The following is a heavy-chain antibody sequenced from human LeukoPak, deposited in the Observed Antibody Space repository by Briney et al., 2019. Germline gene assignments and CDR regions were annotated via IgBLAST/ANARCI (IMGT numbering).Heavy chain of an antibody. J-gene: IGHJ3*02. D-gene: IGHD1-7*01. CDR2: TYYRSKWFN. CDR3: VRGTPFAI. Sequence: SQTLSLTCAISGDSVSSNRSAWNWIRQSPSRGLEWLGRTYYRSKWFNDYAVSVKSRITISPDTSKNQFSLQLNSVTLEDTAVYYCVRGTPFAIWGQGTMITVSS. CDR1: GDSVSSNRSA. V-gene: IGHV6-1*01.